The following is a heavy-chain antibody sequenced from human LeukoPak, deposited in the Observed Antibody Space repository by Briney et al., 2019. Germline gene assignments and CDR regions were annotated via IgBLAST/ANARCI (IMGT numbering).Heavy chain of an antibody. V-gene: IGHV4-31*03. Sequence: SQTLSLTCTVSGGSISSGGYYWSWIRQHPGKGLEWIGYIYYSRSTYYNPSLKSRVTISVDTSKNQFSLKLSSATAADTAVYYCARVPPVCGGDCTNRPQVAFDIWGQGTMVTVSS. CDR1: GGSISSGGYY. J-gene: IGHJ3*02. CDR3: ARVPPVCGGDCTNRPQVAFDI. D-gene: IGHD2-21*02. CDR2: IYYSRST.